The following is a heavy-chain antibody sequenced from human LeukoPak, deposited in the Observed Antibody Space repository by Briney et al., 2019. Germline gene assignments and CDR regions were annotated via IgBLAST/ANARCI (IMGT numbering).Heavy chain of an antibody. CDR2: IYHSGST. V-gene: IGHV4-30-2*01. Sequence: SQTLSLTCAVSGGSISSGGYSWCWIRQPPGKGLEWIGYIYHSGSTYYNPSLKSRVTISVDRSKNQFSLKLSSVPAADTAVYYCACRQTGYSSSWYDYWGQGTLVTVSS. J-gene: IGHJ4*02. CDR1: GGSISSGGYS. D-gene: IGHD6-13*01. CDR3: ACRQTGYSSSWYDY.